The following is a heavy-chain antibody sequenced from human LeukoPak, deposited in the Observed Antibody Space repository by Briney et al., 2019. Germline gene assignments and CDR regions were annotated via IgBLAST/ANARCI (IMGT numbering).Heavy chain of an antibody. J-gene: IGHJ4*02. V-gene: IGHV3-23*01. Sequence: PGGSLRLSSAASGFTFSSYAMSWVRQAPGKGLEWVSAISDRGGNTYYADFVKGRFTISRDNSKNTLYLQMHSLRAEDTAVYYCAKRGGSILPSWYFEYWGQGTLVTVSS. D-gene: IGHD1-26*01. CDR1: GFTFSSYA. CDR3: AKRGGSILPSWYFEY. CDR2: ISDRGGNT.